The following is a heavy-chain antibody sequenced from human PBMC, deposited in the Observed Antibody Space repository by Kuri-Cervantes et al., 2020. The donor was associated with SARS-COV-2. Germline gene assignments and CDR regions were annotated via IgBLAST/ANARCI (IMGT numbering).Heavy chain of an antibody. D-gene: IGHD5-24*01. Sequence: ASVKVSCKASGYTFTGYYMYWVRQAPGQGLEWMGWINPNSGGTNYAQKFQGWVTMTRDTSSTGYMELSRLRSDDTAMYYCARSGPGAISREDGACDIWGQGTMVTVSS. CDR3: ARSGPGAISREDGACDI. V-gene: IGHV1-2*04. CDR1: GYTFTGYY. CDR2: INPNSGGT. J-gene: IGHJ3*02.